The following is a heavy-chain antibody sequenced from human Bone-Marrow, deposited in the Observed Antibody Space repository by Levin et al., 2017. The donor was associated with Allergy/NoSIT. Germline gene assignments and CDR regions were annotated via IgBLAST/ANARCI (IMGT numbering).Heavy chain of an antibody. V-gene: IGHV4-59*01. CDR3: ARGVNPYDAFDI. Sequence: PSETLSLTCTVSGASITNYHWNWIRQPPGKGLEMIGYCYYNGRINYNPSLKSRVTISLDTSKNQFSLKLNSVTAADTALYFCARGVNPYDAFDIWGRGTMVTVSS. CDR2: CYYNGRI. J-gene: IGHJ3*02. CDR1: GASITNYH.